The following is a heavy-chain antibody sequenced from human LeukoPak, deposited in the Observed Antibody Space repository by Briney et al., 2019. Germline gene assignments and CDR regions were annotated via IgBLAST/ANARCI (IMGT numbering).Heavy chain of an antibody. CDR1: GFTFTSYS. V-gene: IGHV3-23*01. CDR3: AKGGKWDVTPFDY. D-gene: IGHD1-26*01. Sequence: GGSLRLSRAASGFTFTSYSMNWVRQAPGKGLEWVSTISGVGGSTYYADSVKGRFTISRDNSKNTLYLQVNSLRAEDTAVYYCAKGGKWDVTPFDYWGQGTLVTVSS. CDR2: ISGVGGST. J-gene: IGHJ4*02.